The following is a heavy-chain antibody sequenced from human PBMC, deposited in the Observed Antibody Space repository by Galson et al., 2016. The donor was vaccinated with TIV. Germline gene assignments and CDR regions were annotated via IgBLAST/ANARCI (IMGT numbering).Heavy chain of an antibody. CDR2: TNYRGST. CDR1: GGSFSEFY. CDR3: ARGRRIMLRAGEVPPYGMDV. D-gene: IGHD3-10*01. Sequence: SETLSLTCNVSGGSFSEFYWHWIRQSPGKRLEWIGDTNYRGSTDYNPSLEGRVTISVATSKNQFSLKLTSLSAADTSVYYCARGRRIMLRAGEVPPYGMDVWGQGTMVTVSS. J-gene: IGHJ6*02. V-gene: IGHV4-34*01.